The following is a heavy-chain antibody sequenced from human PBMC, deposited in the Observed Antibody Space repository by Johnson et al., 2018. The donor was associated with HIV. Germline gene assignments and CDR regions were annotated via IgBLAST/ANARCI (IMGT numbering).Heavy chain of an antibody. CDR3: VKDRVSPGVPAALDV. CDR2: IYSAGTT. J-gene: IGHJ3*01. V-gene: IGHV3-66*01. D-gene: IGHD3-10*01. CDR1: GFTVSSDY. Sequence: EVQLVESGGGLVQPGGSLRLSCAASGFTVSSDYMNWVRQAPGKGLEWVSVIYSAGTTYYADSVKGRFTIFRDNSKNTLKLEMDGLKDEDTGLYYCVKDRVSPGVPAALDVWGQGTKVIVSS.